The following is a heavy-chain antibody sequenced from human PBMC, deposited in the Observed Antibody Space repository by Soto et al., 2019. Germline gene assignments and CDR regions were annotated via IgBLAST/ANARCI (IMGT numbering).Heavy chain of an antibody. CDR2: VNGEGRST. Sequence: PGGSLRLSCTTSAFTLSNYWMHWVPQAPGKGLVWVSRVNGEGRSTSYADSVKGRFTISRDDAKNTLYLQMNSLRAEDTALYYCAREGTAAQFDSWGQGALVTVSS. J-gene: IGHJ4*02. D-gene: IGHD6-13*01. CDR3: AREGTAAQFDS. V-gene: IGHV3-74*01. CDR1: AFTLSNYW.